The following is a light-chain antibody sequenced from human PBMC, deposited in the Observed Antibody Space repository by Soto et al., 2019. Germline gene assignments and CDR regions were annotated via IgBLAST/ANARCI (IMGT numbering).Light chain of an antibody. CDR2: AAS. Sequence: MTQSSPSVAGSVVDRVIIPCRASKGISSWLACYQQKPGKAPKILIDAASNLQSGVPSSFSGSGSGTVFTLTISSLQPEDFATDYCQQGNTFPWTLGQGTDVDSK. V-gene: IGKV1-12*01. J-gene: IGKJ1*01. CDR1: KGISSW. CDR3: QQGNTFPWT.